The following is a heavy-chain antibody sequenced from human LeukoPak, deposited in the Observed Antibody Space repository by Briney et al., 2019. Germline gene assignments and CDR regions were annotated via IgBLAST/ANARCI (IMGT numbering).Heavy chain of an antibody. V-gene: IGHV1-46*01. CDR1: GYTFTSYY. CDR3: ARDTLVHSGHCTNGVCQPKHFDY. CDR2: INPSGGST. Sequence: GASVKVSCKASGYTFTSYYMHWVRQAPGQGLEWMGIINPSGGSTSYAQKFQGRVTMTRDTSTSTVYMELSSLRSEDTAVYYCARDTLVHSGHCTNGVCQPKHFDYWGQGTLVTVSS. D-gene: IGHD2-8*01. J-gene: IGHJ4*02.